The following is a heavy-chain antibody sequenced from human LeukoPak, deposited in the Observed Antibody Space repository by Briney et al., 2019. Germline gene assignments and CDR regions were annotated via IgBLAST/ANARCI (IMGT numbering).Heavy chain of an antibody. J-gene: IGHJ4*02. D-gene: IGHD3-9*01. Sequence: SDPTLVKPPQTLTLTCTFSDFSLSTPGMGVGWIRQPPGKAPEWLVMIYYNDDKRYSPSLRSRLTITKDTSKNQVVLTMTNVDVVDTATYYCAHLVVTIDWRSYFDYWGQGILVTVSS. CDR1: DFSLSTPGMG. CDR2: IYYNDDK. V-gene: IGHV2-5*01. CDR3: AHLVVTIDWRSYFDY.